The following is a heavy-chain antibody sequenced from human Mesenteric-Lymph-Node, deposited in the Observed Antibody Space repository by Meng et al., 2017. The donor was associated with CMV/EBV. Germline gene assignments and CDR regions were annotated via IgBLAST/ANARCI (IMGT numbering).Heavy chain of an antibody. V-gene: IGHV3-48*03. CDR1: GFTFSSYD. D-gene: IGHD2-21*02. J-gene: IGHJ4*02. CDR3: TRSQGSTAGDY. CDR2: ISSSGTTI. Sequence: GESLKISCAASGFTFSSYDINWVRQAPRKGLEWVSYISSSGTTIYYADSVKGRFTISRDNVKNSLYLQMNGLRAEDTAVYYCTRSQGSTAGDYWGQGTLVTVSS.